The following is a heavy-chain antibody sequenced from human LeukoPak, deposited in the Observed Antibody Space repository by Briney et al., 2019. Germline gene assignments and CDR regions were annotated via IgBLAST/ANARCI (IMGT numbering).Heavy chain of an antibody. D-gene: IGHD4-17*01. V-gene: IGHV4-4*07. Sequence: SETLSLTCTVSGGSISSYYWSWIRQPAGKGLEWIGRIYTSGSTNYNPSLKSRVTRSVDTSKNQCSLKLSSVTAADTAVYYCARDQDGTVTTGYYYYYMDVWGKGTTVTVSS. J-gene: IGHJ6*03. CDR2: IYTSGST. CDR1: GGSISSYY. CDR3: ARDQDGTVTTGYYYYYMDV.